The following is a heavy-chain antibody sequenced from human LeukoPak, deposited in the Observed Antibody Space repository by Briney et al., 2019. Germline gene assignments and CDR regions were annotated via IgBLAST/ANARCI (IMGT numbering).Heavy chain of an antibody. CDR1: GYTFTDYY. CDR3: ATDPTMIPEDY. V-gene: IGHV1-69-2*01. D-gene: IGHD3-22*01. Sequence: ASVKISCKVSGYTFTDYYMHWVQQAPGKGLEWMGLVDPEDGETIYAEKFQGRVTMTADTSTDTAYMELSSLRSEDTAVYYCATDPTMIPEDYWGQGTLVTVSS. CDR2: VDPEDGET. J-gene: IGHJ4*02.